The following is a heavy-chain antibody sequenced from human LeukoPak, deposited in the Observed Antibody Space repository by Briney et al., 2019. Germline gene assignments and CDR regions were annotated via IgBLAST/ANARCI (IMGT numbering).Heavy chain of an antibody. CDR3: ARLGFGEYYLDY. D-gene: IGHD3-10*01. J-gene: IGHJ4*02. CDR1: GGSISSSSYY. V-gene: IGHV4-39*01. CDR2: IYYSGST. Sequence: NPSETLSLTCTVSGGSISSSSYYWGWIRQPPGKGLEWIGSIYYSGSTYYNPSLKSRVTISVDTSKNQFSLKLSSVTAADTAVYYCARLGFGEYYLDYWGQGTLVTVSS.